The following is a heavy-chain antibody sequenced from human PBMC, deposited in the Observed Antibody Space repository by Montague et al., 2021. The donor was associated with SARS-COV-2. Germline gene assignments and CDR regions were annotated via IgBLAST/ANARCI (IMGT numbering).Heavy chain of an antibody. Sequence: SGDSHYNPSLKGRDSISIDTTKNQFSLKLNSVTAADTAVYYCARDRGLGVAENFDCWGQGTLGTVSS. J-gene: IGHJ4*02. CDR2: SGDS. D-gene: IGHD3-10*01. V-gene: IGHV4-30-4*01. CDR3: ARDRGLGVAENFDC.